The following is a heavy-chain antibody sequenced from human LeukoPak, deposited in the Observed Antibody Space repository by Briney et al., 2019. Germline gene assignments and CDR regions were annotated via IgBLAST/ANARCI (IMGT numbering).Heavy chain of an antibody. J-gene: IGHJ6*02. Sequence: PGGSLRLSCAASGFTVSSNYMSWVRQAPGKGLEWVSSISSSSSYIYYADSVKGRFTISRDNAKNSLYLQMNSLRAEDTAVYYCARVVVSAVRSSTSYYYYGMDVWGQGTTVTVSS. V-gene: IGHV3-21*01. D-gene: IGHD2-2*01. CDR2: ISSSSSYI. CDR3: ARVVVSAVRSSTSYYYYGMDV. CDR1: GFTVSSNY.